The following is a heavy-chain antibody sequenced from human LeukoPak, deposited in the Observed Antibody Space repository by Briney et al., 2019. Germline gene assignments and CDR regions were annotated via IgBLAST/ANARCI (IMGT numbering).Heavy chain of an antibody. Sequence: GASVKVSCKASGYTFTGYYMHWVRQAPGQGLEWMGIINPSGGNTSYAQKFQGRVTVTRGTSTSTVYMELSSLRSEDTAVYYCARDVSDCSGGSCYSCCDYWGQGSLVTVSS. CDR1: GYTFTGYY. CDR2: INPSGGNT. V-gene: IGHV1-46*01. J-gene: IGHJ4*02. CDR3: ARDVSDCSGGSCYSCCDY. D-gene: IGHD2-15*01.